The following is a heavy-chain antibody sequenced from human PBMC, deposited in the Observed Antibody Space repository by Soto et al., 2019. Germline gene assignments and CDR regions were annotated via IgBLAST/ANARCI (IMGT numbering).Heavy chain of an antibody. D-gene: IGHD6-13*01. CDR2: IYYSGST. CDR1: GGSISSSSYY. V-gene: IGHV4-39*07. Sequence: NPSETLSLTCTVSGGSISSSSYYWGWIRQPPGKGLEWIGSIYYSGSTYYNPSLKSRVTISVDTSKNQFSLKLSSVTAADTAVYYCSQQPVAYWGQGTLVTVS. J-gene: IGHJ4*02. CDR3: SQQPVAY.